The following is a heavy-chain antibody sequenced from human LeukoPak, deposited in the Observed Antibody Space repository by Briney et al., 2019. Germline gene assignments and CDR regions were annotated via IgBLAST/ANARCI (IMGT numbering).Heavy chain of an antibody. J-gene: IGHJ4*02. D-gene: IGHD1-26*01. V-gene: IGHV4-59*01. CDR1: GGSITSYH. CDR3: ARRLIVGAAFDY. Sequence: SETLSLTCTVSGGSITSYHYSWIRQPPGKGLEWIGYIYYSGSTNYNPSLKSRVTISVDTSKNQFSLKLSSVTAADTAVYYCARRLIVGAAFDYWGQGTLVTVSS. CDR2: IYYSGST.